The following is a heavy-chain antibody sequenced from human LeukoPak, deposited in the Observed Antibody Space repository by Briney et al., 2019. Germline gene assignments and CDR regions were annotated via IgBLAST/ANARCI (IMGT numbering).Heavy chain of an antibody. D-gene: IGHD6-6*01. CDR3: ARENWRSKSIDFDS. V-gene: IGHV4-61*02. CDR2: IYTSGST. Sequence: SETLSLTCTVSGGSISSGSYYWSWIRQPAGKGLEWIGRIYTSGSTNYNPSLKSRVTISVDTSKNQFSLKLSSVTAADTAVYFCARENWRSKSIDFDSWGQGTLVTVSS. J-gene: IGHJ4*02. CDR1: GGSISSGSYY.